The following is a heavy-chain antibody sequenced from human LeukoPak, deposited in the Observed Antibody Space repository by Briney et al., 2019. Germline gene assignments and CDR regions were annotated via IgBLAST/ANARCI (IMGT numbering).Heavy chain of an antibody. J-gene: IGHJ6*03. V-gene: IGHV4-61*02. Sequence: EASETLSLTCTVSGGSITIGNYYWTWIRQPAGKELEWIGRLYTSGSANYNPSLKSRVTISVDTSKNQFSLKLSSVTAADTAVYYCARHRYYYRSGSYYDAPYYMDVWGKGTTVTISS. CDR1: GGSITIGNYY. CDR2: LYTSGSA. D-gene: IGHD3-10*01. CDR3: ARHRYYYRSGSYYDAPYYMDV.